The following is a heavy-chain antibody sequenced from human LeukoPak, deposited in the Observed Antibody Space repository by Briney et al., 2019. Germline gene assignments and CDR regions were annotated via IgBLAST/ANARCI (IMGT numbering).Heavy chain of an antibody. Sequence: GGSLRLSCAASGFTFSSYSMNWVRQAPGKGLEWVSYISSSSSTIYYADSVKGRFTISRDNAKNSLYQQMNSLRAEDTAVYYCARGSGYSSGWYWGQGTLVTVSS. CDR1: GFTFSSYS. CDR2: ISSSSSTI. CDR3: ARGSGYSSGWY. V-gene: IGHV3-48*01. J-gene: IGHJ4*02. D-gene: IGHD6-19*01.